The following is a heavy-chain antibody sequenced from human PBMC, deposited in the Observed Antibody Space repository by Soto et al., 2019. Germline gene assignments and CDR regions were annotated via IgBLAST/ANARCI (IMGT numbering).Heavy chain of an antibody. CDR1: GFTFSTSW. D-gene: IGHD2-8*01. Sequence: GGSLRLSCAASGFTFSTSWMHWVRQAPGKGLVWVSRIESDGRGTTYADSVKGRFTISRDNAKNTLYLQMNNLRAEDTAVYYCARDSMKGRFDPWGQGTLVTVSS. J-gene: IGHJ5*02. CDR2: IESDGRGT. V-gene: IGHV3-74*01. CDR3: ARDSMKGRFDP.